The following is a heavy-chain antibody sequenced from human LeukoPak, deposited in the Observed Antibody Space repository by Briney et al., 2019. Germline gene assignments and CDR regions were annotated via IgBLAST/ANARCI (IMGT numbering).Heavy chain of an antibody. CDR3: AKSIQVDRDCGGDCYSSILDY. D-gene: IGHD2-21*02. CDR2: ISWDGGST. J-gene: IGHJ4*02. Sequence: GGSLRLSCAASGFTFDDYTMHWVRHAPGKGLEWVSLISWDGGSTYYADSVKGRFTISRDNSKNSLYLQMNSLRTEDTALYYCAKSIQVDRDCGGDCYSSILDYWGQGTLVTVSS. V-gene: IGHV3-43*01. CDR1: GFTFDDYT.